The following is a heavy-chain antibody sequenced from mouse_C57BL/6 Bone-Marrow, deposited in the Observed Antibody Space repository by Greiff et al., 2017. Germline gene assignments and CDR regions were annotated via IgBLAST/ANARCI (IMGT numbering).Heavy chain of an antibody. Sequence: EVKLMESGGGLVKPGGSLKLSCAASGFTFSSYAMSWVRQTPEQRLEWVATISDGGSYTYYPANVKGRFTISRDNAKNNLYLQMSHLKSEDTAMYYCAREGITTVVASYAMDYWGQGTSVTVSS. CDR1: GFTFSSYA. J-gene: IGHJ4*01. CDR3: AREGITTVVASYAMDY. D-gene: IGHD1-1*01. V-gene: IGHV5-4*01. CDR2: ISDGGSYT.